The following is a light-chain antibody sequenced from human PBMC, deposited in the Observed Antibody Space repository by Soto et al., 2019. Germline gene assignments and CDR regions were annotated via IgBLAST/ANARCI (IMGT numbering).Light chain of an antibody. CDR2: KAS. V-gene: IGKV1-5*03. CDR3: QQYSTYTPRT. J-gene: IGKJ1*01. CDR1: QSSSIW. Sequence: DIQMTQSPSTLSASVGDRVTITCRASQSSSIWLAWYQQKPGKAPKILIYKASSLESGVPSRFSGSGSGTEFTPTITSLQPDDFATYYCQQYSTYTPRTFGQGTKVEIK.